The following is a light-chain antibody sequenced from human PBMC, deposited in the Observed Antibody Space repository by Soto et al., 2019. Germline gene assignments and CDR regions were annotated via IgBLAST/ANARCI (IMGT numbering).Light chain of an antibody. CDR3: QQYSSYPPRT. V-gene: IGKV1-5*01. CDR2: DAS. J-gene: IGKJ1*01. CDR1: QSISSW. Sequence: DGQMTLYTSTLSASVGDRGSITCRASQSISSWLAWYQQKPGKAPRLLIFDASSLESGVPSRFSGSGSGTEFTLTISSLHPDDFATCYCQQYSSYPPRTFGQGT.